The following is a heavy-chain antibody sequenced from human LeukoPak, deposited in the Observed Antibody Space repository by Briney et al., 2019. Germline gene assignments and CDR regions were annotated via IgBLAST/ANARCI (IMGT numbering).Heavy chain of an antibody. CDR1: GGSISSSSYY. V-gene: IGHV4-39*01. Sequence: SETLSLTCTVSGGSISSSSYYWGWIRQPPGKGLEWIGSIYYSGSTYYNPSLKSRVTISVDTSKNQFSLKLSSVTAADTAVYCCARRVVAAAGYNWFDPWGQGTLVTVSS. D-gene: IGHD6-13*01. J-gene: IGHJ5*02. CDR3: ARRVVAAAGYNWFDP. CDR2: IYYSGST.